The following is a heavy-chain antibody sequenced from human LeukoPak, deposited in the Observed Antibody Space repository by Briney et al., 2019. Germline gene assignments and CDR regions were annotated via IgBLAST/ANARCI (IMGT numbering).Heavy chain of an antibody. CDR3: ARDIQTYSSGFYP. CDR1: GYTFTGYY. V-gene: IGHV1-2*02. CDR2: INPNSGGT. J-gene: IGHJ5*02. D-gene: IGHD6-25*01. Sequence: ASVEVSCKASGYTFTGYYMHWVRQAPGQGLEWMGWINPNSGGTNYAQKFQGRVTMTRDTSISTAYMELSRLRSDDTAVYYCARDIQTYSSGFYPWGQGTLVTVSS.